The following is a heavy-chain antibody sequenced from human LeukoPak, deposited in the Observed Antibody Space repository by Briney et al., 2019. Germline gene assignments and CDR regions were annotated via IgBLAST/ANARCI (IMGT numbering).Heavy chain of an antibody. Sequence: GGSLRLSCAASGFTFSSYGMHWVRQAPGKGLEWVAVISYDGSNKYYADSVKGRFTISRDNSKNTLYLQMNSLRAEDTAVYYCAKESVLTGYSSGWYSENWFDPWGQGTLVTVSS. CDR3: AKESVLTGYSSGWYSENWFDP. D-gene: IGHD6-19*01. CDR2: ISYDGSNK. CDR1: GFTFSSYG. V-gene: IGHV3-30*18. J-gene: IGHJ5*02.